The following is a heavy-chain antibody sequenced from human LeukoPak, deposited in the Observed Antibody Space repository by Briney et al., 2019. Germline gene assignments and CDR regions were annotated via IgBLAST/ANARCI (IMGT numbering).Heavy chain of an antibody. J-gene: IGHJ4*02. CDR1: GYTFTGYY. Sequence: ASVKVSCKASGYTFTGYYMHWVRQAPGQGLEWMGWINPHSGGTKYAQQFQGRVTMTRDTSISTAYMELSSLRSDDTAVYYCARVDGRYSGYVGRAFGFTYWDQGTLVTVSS. V-gene: IGHV1-2*02. CDR2: INPHSGGT. CDR3: ARVDGRYSGYVGRAFGFTY. D-gene: IGHD5-12*01.